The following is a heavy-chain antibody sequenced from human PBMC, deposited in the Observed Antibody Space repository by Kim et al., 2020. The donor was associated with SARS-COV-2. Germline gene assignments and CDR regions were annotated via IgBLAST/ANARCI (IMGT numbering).Heavy chain of an antibody. D-gene: IGHD3-22*01. CDR2: IYSGGST. Sequence: GGSLRLSCAASGFTVSSNYMSWVRQAPGKGLEWVSVIYSGGSTYYADSVKGRFTISRDNSKNTLYLQMNSLRAEDTAVYYCARSRSSSGRPDLYFDYWGQGTLVTVSS. CDR3: ARSRSSSGRPDLYFDY. CDR1: GFTVSSNY. V-gene: IGHV3-53*01. J-gene: IGHJ4*02.